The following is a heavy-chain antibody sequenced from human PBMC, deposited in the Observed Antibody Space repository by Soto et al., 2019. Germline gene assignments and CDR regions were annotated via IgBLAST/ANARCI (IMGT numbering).Heavy chain of an antibody. CDR2: IYYSGST. D-gene: IGHD5-18*01. V-gene: IGHV4-61*08. Sequence: SERLSLTCTVSSGSVSSGDYYWSWIRQPPGKGLEWIGYIYYSGSTNYNPSLKSRVSISLDTSKNQFSLRLTSVTAADTAVYYCARIPVDTYTINWFDPWGQGTLVTVSS. CDR3: ARIPVDTYTINWFDP. J-gene: IGHJ5*02. CDR1: SGSVSSGDYY.